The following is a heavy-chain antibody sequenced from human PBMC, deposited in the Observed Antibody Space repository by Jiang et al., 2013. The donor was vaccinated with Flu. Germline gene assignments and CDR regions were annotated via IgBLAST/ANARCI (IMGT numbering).Heavy chain of an antibody. V-gene: IGHV5-51*01. D-gene: IGHD3-10*02. CDR2: VYPGDSKT. J-gene: IGHJ4*02. CDR3: ARHVRMAAPDY. Sequence: GAEVKKPGESSEDLLSRVRGYTFTGYWIGWVRQMPGRDLEWMGIVYPGDSKTKYSPSFQGQVTISADKSLNTVYLQWTSLKASDTAVYFCARHVRMAAPDYWGQGTLVTVSS. CDR1: GYTFTGYW.